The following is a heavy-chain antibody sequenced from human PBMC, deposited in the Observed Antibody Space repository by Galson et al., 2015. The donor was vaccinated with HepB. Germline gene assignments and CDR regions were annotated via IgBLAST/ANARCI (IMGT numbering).Heavy chain of an antibody. CDR1: GFTFSSYW. J-gene: IGHJ5*02. CDR3: ARDLYYGSVQTNWFDP. V-gene: IGHV3-7*03. D-gene: IGHD3-10*01. CDR2: IKQDGSEK. Sequence: SLRLSCAASGFTFSSYWMSWVRQAPGKGLEWVANIKQDGSEKYYVDSVKGRFTISRDNAKNSLYLQMNSLRAEDTAVYYCARDLYYGSVQTNWFDPWGQGTLVTVSS.